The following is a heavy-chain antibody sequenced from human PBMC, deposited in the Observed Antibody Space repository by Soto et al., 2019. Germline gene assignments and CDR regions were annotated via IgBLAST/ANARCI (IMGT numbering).Heavy chain of an antibody. J-gene: IGHJ4*02. CDR2: ISYDGGET. D-gene: IGHD5-12*01. Sequence: PGGSLRLSCAGSGFIFSNNGMHWVRQAPGKGLEWVAFISYDGGETFYADSVTGRFTISRDNSKSTLFLHMNSLKKEDTAVYYCAITSVADASFDYWGQGTLVTVSS. CDR3: AITSVADASFDY. V-gene: IGHV3-30*03. CDR1: GFIFSNNG.